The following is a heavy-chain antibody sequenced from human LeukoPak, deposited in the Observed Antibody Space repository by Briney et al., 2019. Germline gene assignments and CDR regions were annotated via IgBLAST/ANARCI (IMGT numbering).Heavy chain of an antibody. J-gene: IGHJ6*03. D-gene: IGHD3-9*01. CDR1: GFTFSSYA. V-gene: IGHV3-23*01. CDR3: ARGLRYFDWLFPPYYYYMDV. CDR2: SGRGGST. Sequence: GGSLRLSCAASGFTFSSYAMSWVRQAPGKGLEWVSGSGRGGSTYYADSVKGRFTISRDNSKNTLYLQMNSLRAEDTAVYYCARGLRYFDWLFPPYYYYMDVWGKGTTVTISS.